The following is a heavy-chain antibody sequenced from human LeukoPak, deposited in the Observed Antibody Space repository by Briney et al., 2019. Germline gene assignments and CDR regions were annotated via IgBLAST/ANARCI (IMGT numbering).Heavy chain of an antibody. D-gene: IGHD2-2*01. CDR1: GGSISSYY. CDR3: ARGERLSQLQLDY. J-gene: IGHJ4*02. V-gene: IGHV4-59*01. CDR2: IYYSGST. Sequence: SETLSLTCTVSGGSISSYYWSWIRQPPGKGLEWIGYIYYSGSTNYNPSLKSRVTISVDTSKNQFSLKLSSVTAADTAVYYCARGERLSQLQLDYWGQGTLVTVSS.